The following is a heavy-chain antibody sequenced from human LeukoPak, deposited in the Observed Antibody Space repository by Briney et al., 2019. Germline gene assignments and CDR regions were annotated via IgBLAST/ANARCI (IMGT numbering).Heavy chain of an antibody. CDR3: ARNYGSGSPYYYYYYGMDV. CDR1: GGSISGYY. D-gene: IGHD3-10*01. J-gene: IGHJ6*02. V-gene: IGHV4-34*01. Sequence: SETLSLTCTVSGGSISGYYWSWIRQPPGKGLEWIGEINHSGSTNYNPSLKSRVTISVDTSKNQFSLKLSSVTAADTAVYYCARNYGSGSPYYYYYYGMDVWGQGTTVTVSS. CDR2: INHSGST.